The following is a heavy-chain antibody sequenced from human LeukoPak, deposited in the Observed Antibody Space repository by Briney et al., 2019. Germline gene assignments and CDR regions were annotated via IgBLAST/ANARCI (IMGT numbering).Heavy chain of an antibody. V-gene: IGHV3-48*01. CDR3: ARDRWFGESLPAHFEY. D-gene: IGHD3-10*01. J-gene: IGHJ4*02. CDR2: ISGNSSTI. Sequence: GGSLRLSCAASGFTFSSYCMTWARQAPGKGLEWVSYISGNSSTIYYADSVKGRFTISRGNAKNSLYLQMNSLRVEDTAFYYCARDRWFGESLPAHFEYWGQGTLVTVSS. CDR1: GFTFSSYC.